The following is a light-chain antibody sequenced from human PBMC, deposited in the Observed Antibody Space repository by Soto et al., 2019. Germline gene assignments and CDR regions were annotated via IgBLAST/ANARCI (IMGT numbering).Light chain of an antibody. Sequence: QSALTQPASVSGSPGQSIAISCTGTTSDVGGYNYVSWYQQHPGKAPKLKIYDVINRPSGVSNRFSGSKSGNTASLTISGLQADDEADYYCTSYTGSSTHVVFGGGTKLTVL. CDR1: TSDVGGYNY. J-gene: IGLJ2*01. V-gene: IGLV2-14*03. CDR3: TSYTGSSTHVV. CDR2: DVI.